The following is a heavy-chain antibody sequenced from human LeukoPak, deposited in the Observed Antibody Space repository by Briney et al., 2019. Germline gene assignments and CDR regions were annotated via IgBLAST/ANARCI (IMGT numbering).Heavy chain of an antibody. J-gene: IGHJ6*03. CDR3: ARLGTGRSGSYYARYYYMDV. D-gene: IGHD1-26*01. CDR2: IYYSGST. Sequence: PSETLSLTCTVSGGSISSSSYYWGWIRQPPGKGLEWIGSIYYSGSTYYNPSLKSRVTISVDTSKNQFSLKLSSVTAADTAVYYCARLGTGRSGSYYARYYYMDVWGKGTTVTVSS. V-gene: IGHV4-39*07. CDR1: GGSISSSSYY.